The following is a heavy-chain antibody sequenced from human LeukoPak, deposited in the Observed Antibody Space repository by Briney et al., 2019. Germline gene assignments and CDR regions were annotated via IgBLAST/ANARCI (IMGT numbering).Heavy chain of an antibody. J-gene: IGHJ4*02. CDR1: GFTFSKYS. V-gene: IGHV3-23*01. D-gene: IGHD4-17*01. Sequence: GGSLRLSCAASGFTFSKYSMNWVRQAPGKGLEWISAISGSGGSTYYADSVKGRFTISRDNSKNTLYLQMNSLRAEDTAVYYCAKEDGDYVSRSDYWGQGTLVTVSS. CDR2: ISGSGGST. CDR3: AKEDGDYVSRSDY.